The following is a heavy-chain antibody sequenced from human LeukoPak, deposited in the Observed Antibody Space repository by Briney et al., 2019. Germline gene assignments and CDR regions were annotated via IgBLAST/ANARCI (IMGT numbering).Heavy chain of an antibody. CDR2: IYTYNGNA. Sequence: ASVKVSCKASGYTFTAYGFSWVRQAPGQGLEWMGWIYTYNGNANYPQTFQGRVTLTSDTSTTTVYMELRNLTSDDTAVYYCARDSSPVAGMGRFWGQGSLVTVSS. CDR1: GYTFTAYG. CDR3: ARDSSPVAGMGRF. V-gene: IGHV1-18*01. D-gene: IGHD6-19*01. J-gene: IGHJ1*01.